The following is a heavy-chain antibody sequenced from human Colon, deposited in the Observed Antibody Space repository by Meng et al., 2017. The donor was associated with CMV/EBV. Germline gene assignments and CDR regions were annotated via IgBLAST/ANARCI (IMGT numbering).Heavy chain of an antibody. D-gene: IGHD2-21*01. CDR3: AKDRAYCGSFSCSPNYFDG. Sequence: ASVKVSCKASGYTFASYYIHWVRQAPGQGLEWMGMINPSGGSTIYAQKFQGRVTMTRDTSTSTVYMELSSLRSEDTAVYYCAKDRAYCGSFSCSPNYFDGWGQGNLVTVSS. J-gene: IGHJ4*02. CDR2: INPSGGST. CDR1: GYTFASYY. V-gene: IGHV1-46*01.